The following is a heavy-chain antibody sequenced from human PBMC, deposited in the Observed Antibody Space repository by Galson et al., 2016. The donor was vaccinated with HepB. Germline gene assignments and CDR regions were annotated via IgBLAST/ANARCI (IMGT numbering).Heavy chain of an antibody. J-gene: IGHJ4*02. CDR2: IQQGGGEK. D-gene: IGHD5-18*01. Sequence: SLRLSCAASEFIFSNYWMCWVRQAPGEGLEWVANIQQGGGEKYYLDSVKGRFTISRDNTKNSLYLQMDSLRAEDAAVYYCASYSYGYGFGNWGQGTLVTVSS. V-gene: IGHV3-7*01. CDR1: EFIFSNYW. CDR3: ASYSYGYGFGN.